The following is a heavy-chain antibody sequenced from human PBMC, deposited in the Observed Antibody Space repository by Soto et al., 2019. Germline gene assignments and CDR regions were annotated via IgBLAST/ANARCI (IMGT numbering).Heavy chain of an antibody. CDR2: ISYDGSNK. V-gene: IGHV3-30-3*01. D-gene: IGHD2-2*01. CDR1: GFTFSSYA. CDR3: ARDAPTMPDAFDI. J-gene: IGHJ3*02. Sequence: GGSLRLSCAASGFTFSSYAMHWVRQAPGKGLEWVAVISYDGSNKYYADSVKGRFTISRDNSKNTLYLQMNSLRAEDTAVYYCARDAPTMPDAFDIWGQRTMVTVSS.